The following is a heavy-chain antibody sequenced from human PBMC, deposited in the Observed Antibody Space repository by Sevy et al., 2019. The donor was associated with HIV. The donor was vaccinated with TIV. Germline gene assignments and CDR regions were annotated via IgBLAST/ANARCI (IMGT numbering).Heavy chain of an antibody. J-gene: IGHJ5*02. Sequence: GGSLRLSCAASGFTFSTYTMNWVRQAPGKGLEWVSSISSGSSYIYYADSVKGRFTISRDNSKNTLYLQMNSLRAEDTAVYYCAKDGASDYIWGSYRPSWFDPWGQGTLVTVSS. CDR1: GFTFSTYT. CDR3: AKDGASDYIWGSYRPSWFDP. V-gene: IGHV3-21*01. D-gene: IGHD3-16*02. CDR2: ISSGSSYI.